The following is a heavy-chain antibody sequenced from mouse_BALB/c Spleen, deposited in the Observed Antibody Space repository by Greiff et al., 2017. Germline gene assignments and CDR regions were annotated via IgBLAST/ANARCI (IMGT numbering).Heavy chain of an antibody. CDR2: IDPANGNT. Sequence: EVQLQQSGTVLARPGASVKMSCKASGYTFTSYWMHWVKQRPEQGLEWIGRIDPANGNTKYDPKFQGKATITADTSSNTAYLQLSSLTSEDTAVYYCAKGGYGNHYYAMDYWGQGTSVTVSS. D-gene: IGHD2-1*01. V-gene: IGHV14-1*02. J-gene: IGHJ4*01. CDR1: GYTFTSYW. CDR3: AKGGYGNHYYAMDY.